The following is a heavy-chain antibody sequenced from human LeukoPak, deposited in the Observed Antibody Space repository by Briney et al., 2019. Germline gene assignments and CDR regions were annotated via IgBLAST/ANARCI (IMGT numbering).Heavy chain of an antibody. D-gene: IGHD3-22*01. Sequence: SETLSLTCAVYGGSFSGYYWSWIRQPPGKGLEWIGEINHSGSTNYNPPLKSRVTISVDTSKNQFSLKLSSVTAADTAVYYCARKGRQYDKAFWAWGQGTMVTVSS. V-gene: IGHV4-34*01. CDR3: ARKGRQYDKAFWA. CDR2: INHSGST. CDR1: GGSFSGYY. J-gene: IGHJ3*01.